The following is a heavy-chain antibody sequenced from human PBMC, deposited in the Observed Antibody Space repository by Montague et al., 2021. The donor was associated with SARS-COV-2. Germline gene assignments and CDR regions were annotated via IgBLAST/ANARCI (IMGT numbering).Heavy chain of an antibody. CDR2: MSATGSS. CDR3: SREGGYNYGYVS. V-gene: IGHV4-59*01. Sequence: SETLSLTCSISGGSMSTYYWNWIRQPPGRGLEWIGYMSATGSSNNNPSRKSRVTISLDTSQYQVSLRLTSVTAADTAVYYCSREGGYNYGYVSWGPGTLVTVSS. J-gene: IGHJ4*02. CDR1: GGSMSTYY. D-gene: IGHD5-18*01.